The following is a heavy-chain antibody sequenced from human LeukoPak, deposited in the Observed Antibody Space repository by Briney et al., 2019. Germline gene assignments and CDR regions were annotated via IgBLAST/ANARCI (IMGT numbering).Heavy chain of an antibody. CDR1: GFSFGSYA. J-gene: IGHJ4*02. CDR2: ISGSGSYT. D-gene: IGHD2-2*01. Sequence: GGSLRLSCVASGFSFGSYAMNWVRQAPGKGLEWVSGISGSGSYTYYADSVKGRFTISRDNSKNTLYLLMNSLRGEDTALYYCAKVGHCISTTCTFDSWGQGTLVPVSS. CDR3: AKVGHCISTTCTFDS. V-gene: IGHV3-23*01.